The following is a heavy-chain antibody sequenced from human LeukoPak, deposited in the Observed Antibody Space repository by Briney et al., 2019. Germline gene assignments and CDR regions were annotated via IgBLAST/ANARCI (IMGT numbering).Heavy chain of an antibody. CDR1: GGSISSYY. V-gene: IGHV4-59*01. Sequence: SETLSLTCTVSGGSISSYYWSWIRQPPGKGLEWIGYIYYSGSTNYNPSLKSRVTISVDTSKNQFSLKLSSVTAADTAVYYCARSGYCSSTSCYFPMLNWGQGTLVTVSS. J-gene: IGHJ4*02. CDR3: ARSGYCSSTSCYFPMLN. CDR2: IYYSGST. D-gene: IGHD2-2*01.